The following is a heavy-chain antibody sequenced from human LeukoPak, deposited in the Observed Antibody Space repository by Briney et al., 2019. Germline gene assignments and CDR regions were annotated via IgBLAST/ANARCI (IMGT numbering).Heavy chain of an antibody. CDR2: IIPIFGTA. D-gene: IGHD3-9*01. CDR1: GGTFSSYA. Sequence: SVKVSCKASGGTFSSYATSWVRQAPGQGLEWMGGIIPIFGTANYAQKFQGRVTITADESTSIAYMELSSLRSEDTAVYYCARGGESYDILTGHTPWGQGTLVTVSS. J-gene: IGHJ5*02. CDR3: ARGGESYDILTGHTP. V-gene: IGHV1-69*01.